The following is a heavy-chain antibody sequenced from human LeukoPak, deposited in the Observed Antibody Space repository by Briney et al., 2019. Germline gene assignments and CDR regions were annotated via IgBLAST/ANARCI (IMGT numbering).Heavy chain of an antibody. V-gene: IGHV4-61*09. CDR1: GGSIISNRHY. D-gene: IGHD4-23*01. Sequence: SETLSLTCTVSGGSIISNRHYWSWIRQPAGKGLEWIGHIYSSGNTKYNPSLKSRLTMSIDSSKNQFSLILTSVTAADTAVYYCANSYGGNSLDYWGQGTLVTVSS. CDR3: ANSYGGNSLDY. J-gene: IGHJ4*02. CDR2: IYSSGNT.